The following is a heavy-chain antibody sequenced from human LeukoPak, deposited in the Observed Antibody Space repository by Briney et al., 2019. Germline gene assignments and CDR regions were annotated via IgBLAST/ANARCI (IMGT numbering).Heavy chain of an antibody. V-gene: IGHV3-74*01. CDR2: INSDGSTT. CDR3: AKDAHRYGSGLPPRFDY. D-gene: IGHD3-10*01. Sequence: GGSLRLSCAASGFTFSSYWMHWVRQAPGRGLVWVSRINSDGSTTNYADSVKGRFTISRDNAKNSLYLQMNSLRAEDTALYYCAKDAHRYGSGLPPRFDYWGQGTLVTVSS. J-gene: IGHJ4*02. CDR1: GFTFSSYW.